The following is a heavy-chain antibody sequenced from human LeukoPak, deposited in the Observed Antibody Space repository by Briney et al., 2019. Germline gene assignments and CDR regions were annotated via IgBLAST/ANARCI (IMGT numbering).Heavy chain of an antibody. V-gene: IGHV1-69*05. D-gene: IGHD6-19*01. Sequence: SVKVSCKASGYTFTSYYMHWVRQAPGQGLEWMGRIIPIFGTANYAQKFQGRVTITTDESTSTAYMELSSLRSEDTAVYYCATSNNGYSSGWTLDYWGQGTLVTVSS. CDR3: ATSNNGYSSGWTLDY. J-gene: IGHJ4*02. CDR1: GYTFTSYY. CDR2: IIPIFGTA.